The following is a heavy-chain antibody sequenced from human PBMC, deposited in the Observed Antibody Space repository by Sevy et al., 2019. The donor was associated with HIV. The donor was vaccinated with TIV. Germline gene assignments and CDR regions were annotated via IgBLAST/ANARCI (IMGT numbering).Heavy chain of an antibody. CDR3: ARDALATGWFDP. CDR2: IYHSGST. Sequence: SETLSLTCAVSGGSIISDNYSWSWMRQPLGKGLEWIGYIYHSGSTHYNLSLRSRVTISVDRSKNQFSLKLRSVTAADTAGYYCARDALATGWFDPWGQGTLVTVSS. D-gene: IGHD3-10*01. V-gene: IGHV4-30-2*01. J-gene: IGHJ5*02. CDR1: GGSIISDNYS.